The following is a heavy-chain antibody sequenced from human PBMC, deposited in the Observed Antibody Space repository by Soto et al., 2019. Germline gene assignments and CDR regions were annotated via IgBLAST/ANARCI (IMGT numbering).Heavy chain of an antibody. V-gene: IGHV3-7*01. J-gene: IGHJ6*02. CDR2: IKQDGSEK. D-gene: IGHD7-27*01. CDR3: ARDSGPNWGYYYYGMDV. CDR1: GFTFSSYW. Sequence: GGSLRLSCAASGFTFSSYWMSWVRQAPGKGLEWVANIKQDGSEKYYVDSVKGRFTISRDNAKNSLYLQMNSLRAEDTAVYYCARDSGPNWGYYYYGMDVWGQGTTVTVSS.